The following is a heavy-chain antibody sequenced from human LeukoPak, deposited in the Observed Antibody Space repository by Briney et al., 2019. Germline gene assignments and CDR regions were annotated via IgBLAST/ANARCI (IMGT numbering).Heavy chain of an antibody. D-gene: IGHD3-16*01. Sequence: GGSLRLSCAASGFTFSTYWMHWVRQGPGKGLVWVSRINSDGRTTDYADSVRGRFTNSRDNAKNTLYLQMNSLRAEDTAVYFCARGGQDDYSDSWGQGTLVTVSS. CDR1: GFTFSTYW. V-gene: IGHV3-74*01. CDR2: INSDGRTT. J-gene: IGHJ4*02. CDR3: ARGGQDDYSDS.